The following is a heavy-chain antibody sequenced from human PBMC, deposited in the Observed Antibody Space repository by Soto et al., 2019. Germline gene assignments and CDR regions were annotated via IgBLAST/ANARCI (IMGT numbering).Heavy chain of an antibody. CDR1: GFTFSLDA. D-gene: IGHD2-2*01. Sequence: QVQLVESGGGVVQPGSSLRLSCAASGFTFSLDAIHWFRQAPGQGLEWVAVVSSDGSNKYYADSVKGRFAISRDNSKNTLYVQMSSLKVDDTAVYYCARQPRGQLRLDYWGQGTLVTVSS. V-gene: IGHV3-30*09. J-gene: IGHJ4*02. CDR2: VSSDGSNK. CDR3: ARQPRGQLRLDY.